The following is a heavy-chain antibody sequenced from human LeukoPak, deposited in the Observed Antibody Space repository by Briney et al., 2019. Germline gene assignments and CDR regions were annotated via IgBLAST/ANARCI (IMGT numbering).Heavy chain of an antibody. CDR1: GGTFSSYA. Sequence: SVKVSCKASGGTFSSYAISWVRQAPGQGLEWMGGIIPIFGTANYAQRFQGRVTITADESTSTAYMELSSLRSEDTAVYYCARGGSSMVGRGYFQHWGQGTLVTVSS. V-gene: IGHV1-69*01. CDR2: IIPIFGTA. CDR3: ARGGSSMVGRGYFQH. D-gene: IGHD6-6*01. J-gene: IGHJ1*01.